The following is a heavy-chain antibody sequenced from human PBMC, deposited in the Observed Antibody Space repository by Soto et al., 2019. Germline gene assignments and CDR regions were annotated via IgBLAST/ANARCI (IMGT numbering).Heavy chain of an antibody. Sequence: QVQLVESGGGVVQPGRSLRLSCAASGFTLNTYSMHWVRQAPGKGLEWVAVISYDGNTEHYGDSVKGRFTISRDTSSNTVFLQMNSLRPEDTAVYYCAKADGEQWLVPHLDNWGQGTLVTVS. CDR3: AKADGEQWLVPHLDN. CDR1: GFTLNTYS. CDR2: ISYDGNTE. D-gene: IGHD6-19*01. J-gene: IGHJ4*02. V-gene: IGHV3-30-3*01.